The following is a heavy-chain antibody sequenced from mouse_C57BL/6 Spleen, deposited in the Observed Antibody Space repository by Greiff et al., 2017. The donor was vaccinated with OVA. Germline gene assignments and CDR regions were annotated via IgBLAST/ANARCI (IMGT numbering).Heavy chain of an antibody. CDR2: IYPSDSET. Sequence: VQLQQPGAELVRPGSSVKLSCKASGYTFTSYWMDWVKQRPGQGLEWIGNIYPSDSETHYNQKFKDKATLTVDKSSSTAYMQLSSLTSEDSAVYYCARNDGYYEWGQGTTLTVSS. V-gene: IGHV1-61*01. CDR3: ARNDGYYE. J-gene: IGHJ2*01. D-gene: IGHD2-3*01. CDR1: GYTFTSYW.